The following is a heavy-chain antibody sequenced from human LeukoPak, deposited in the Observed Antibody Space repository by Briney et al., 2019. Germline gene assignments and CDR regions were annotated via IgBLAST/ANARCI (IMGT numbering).Heavy chain of an antibody. V-gene: IGHV4-34*01. Sequence: PSETLSLTCVVYGGSFSDRYWSWIRQPPGKGLEWIGEIDHRGTTNYNPSLKSRVTISVDTSKNQFSLNLSSVTAADTAVYYCARGGIWYHDYWGQGTLVTVSS. CDR3: ARGGIWYHDY. CDR1: GGSFSDRY. J-gene: IGHJ4*02. CDR2: IDHRGTT. D-gene: IGHD2-8*01.